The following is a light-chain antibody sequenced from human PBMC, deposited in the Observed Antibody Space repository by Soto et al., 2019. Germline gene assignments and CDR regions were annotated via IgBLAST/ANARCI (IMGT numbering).Light chain of an antibody. J-gene: IGKJ4*01. V-gene: IGKV3-15*01. CDR2: GAS. CDR3: QQYNNWPPLT. Sequence: EIAMTQSPATLSVSPGERATLSCRASQSVSSNLAWYQQKPGQAPRLLIYGASTRATGIPARFSGSGSGTEFTLTISSLLSEDFAVYYCQQYNNWPPLTFGGGTKVEIK. CDR1: QSVSSN.